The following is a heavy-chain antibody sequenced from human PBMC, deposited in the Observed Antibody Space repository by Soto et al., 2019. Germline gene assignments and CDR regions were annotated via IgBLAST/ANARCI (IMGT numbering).Heavy chain of an antibody. CDR1: GLTFNTSS. D-gene: IGHD4-17*01. V-gene: IGHV3-33*01. J-gene: IGHJ4*02. CDR2: IWYDGTQK. Sequence: GGSLRLSCEASGLTFNTSSMHWVRQPPGKGLEWLAAIWYDGTQKYYADSVKGRFIISRDNSKKTLYLEMNSLRAEDTAVYYCARAGGTTVTGLWHFDSWGQGTLVTVSS. CDR3: ARAGGTTVTGLWHFDS.